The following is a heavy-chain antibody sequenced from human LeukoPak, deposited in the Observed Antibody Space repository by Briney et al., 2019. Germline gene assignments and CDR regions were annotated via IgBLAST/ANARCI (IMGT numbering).Heavy chain of an antibody. J-gene: IGHJ4*02. D-gene: IGHD2-15*01. V-gene: IGHV3-7*01. Sequence: GGSLRLSCAASGFTFSSHWMSWVRQAPGKGLEWVANINQDGSDKYYVDSVKGRFTISRDNAKNSLYLQMDSLRAEDTAVYYCARDHVVDGLVFDYWGQGALATVSS. CDR3: ARDHVVDGLVFDY. CDR2: INQDGSDK. CDR1: GFTFSSHW.